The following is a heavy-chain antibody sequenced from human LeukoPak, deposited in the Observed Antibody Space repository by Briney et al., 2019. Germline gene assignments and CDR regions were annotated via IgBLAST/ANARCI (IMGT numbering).Heavy chain of an antibody. Sequence: GGSLRLSCAASGLTVSTNYMTWVRQAPGKGLEWVSVLYSAGNTYYADSVKGRFTISGDNSKNTLYLQMNSLRAEDTAMYYCARVREHQDNAFDIWGQGTMVTVSS. CDR2: LYSAGNT. J-gene: IGHJ3*02. D-gene: IGHD1/OR15-1a*01. V-gene: IGHV3-53*01. CDR3: ARVREHQDNAFDI. CDR1: GLTVSTNY.